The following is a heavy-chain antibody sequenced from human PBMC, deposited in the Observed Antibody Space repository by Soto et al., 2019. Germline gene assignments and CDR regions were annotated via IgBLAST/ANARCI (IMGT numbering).Heavy chain of an antibody. Sequence: ASVKVSCKASGYIFTNYGISWVRQAPGQGLEWMGWISAYNSNTNYVQKLQGRVTMTTDTSTSTAYMELRSLRSDDTAVYYCARESGLRFLEWSILDYWGQGTLVTVSS. J-gene: IGHJ4*02. V-gene: IGHV1-18*01. CDR2: ISAYNSNT. CDR1: GYIFTNYG. CDR3: ARESGLRFLEWSILDY. D-gene: IGHD3-3*01.